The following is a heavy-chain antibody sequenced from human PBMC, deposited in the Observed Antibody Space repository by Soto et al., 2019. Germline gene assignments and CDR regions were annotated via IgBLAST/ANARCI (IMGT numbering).Heavy chain of an antibody. J-gene: IGHJ4*02. V-gene: IGHV3-30*18. CDR3: AKDMYGVVGYYFDY. D-gene: IGHD3-3*01. CDR2: ISYDGSNK. Sequence: QVQLVESGGGVVQPGRSLRLSCAASGFTFSSYGMHWVRQAPGKGLEWVAVISYDGSNKYYADSVKGRFTISRDNSKNTLYLQMNSLRAEDTAVYYCAKDMYGVVGYYFDYWGQGTLVTVSS. CDR1: GFTFSSYG.